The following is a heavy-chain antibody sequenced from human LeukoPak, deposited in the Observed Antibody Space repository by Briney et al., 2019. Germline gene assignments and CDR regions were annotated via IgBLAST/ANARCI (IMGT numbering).Heavy chain of an antibody. Sequence: GGSLRLSCAASGFTVSSNYMSWVRQAPGKGLEWVSVIYSGGSTYYADSVKGRFTISRDNSKNTLYLQMNSLRAEDTAVYYCARDRGGGWYSDFDYWGQGTLVTVSS. CDR3: ARDRGGGWYSDFDY. CDR2: IYSGGST. J-gene: IGHJ4*02. CDR1: GFTVSSNY. V-gene: IGHV3-66*01. D-gene: IGHD6-19*01.